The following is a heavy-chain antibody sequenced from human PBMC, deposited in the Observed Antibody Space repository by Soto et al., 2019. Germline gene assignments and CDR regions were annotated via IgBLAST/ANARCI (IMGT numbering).Heavy chain of an antibody. CDR3: ARGECSTNYCFTMWALDM. D-gene: IGHD2-2*01. Sequence: QVQLQQWGAGLLKPSETLSLTCSVSGGAFSAYHWTWIRQTPGKGLEWIGEIGHSGITNYKPSLKGRVTISADQSKRQFPLNLTSMTASDSGVYYCARGECSTNYCFTMWALDMCGQWTVVTVSS. J-gene: IGHJ3*02. CDR2: IGHSGIT. V-gene: IGHV4-34*01. CDR1: GGAFSAYH.